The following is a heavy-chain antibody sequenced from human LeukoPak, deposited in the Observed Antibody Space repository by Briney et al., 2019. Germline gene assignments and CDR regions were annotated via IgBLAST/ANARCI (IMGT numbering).Heavy chain of an antibody. CDR2: ISGYNANT. Sequence: ASVKVSCKTSGYTFTSYGTSWVRQAPGQGLEWMGWISGYNANTNYGQKFQGRVTMTIDTSTTTVYMELRSRRSDDTAVYYCARPRVAGAFDYWGQGTLVTVSS. V-gene: IGHV1-18*01. D-gene: IGHD6-19*01. J-gene: IGHJ4*02. CDR3: ARPRVAGAFDY. CDR1: GYTFTSYG.